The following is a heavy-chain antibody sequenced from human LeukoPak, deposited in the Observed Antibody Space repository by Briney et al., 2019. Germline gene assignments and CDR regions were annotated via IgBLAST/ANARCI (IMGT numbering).Heavy chain of an antibody. Sequence: GGSLRLSCAASGFTFSDYYMSWIRQAPGKGLEWVSSISTRGVTVYYADSVKGRFTVSRDNAKNSLYLQMNSLRAEDTAVYYCASHNYENVWGTYPSDHYYMDVWGXXXXXTVSS. V-gene: IGHV3-11*04. J-gene: IGHJ6*03. CDR3: ASHNYENVWGTYPSDHYYMDV. CDR1: GFTFSDYY. D-gene: IGHD3-16*01. CDR2: ISTRGVTV.